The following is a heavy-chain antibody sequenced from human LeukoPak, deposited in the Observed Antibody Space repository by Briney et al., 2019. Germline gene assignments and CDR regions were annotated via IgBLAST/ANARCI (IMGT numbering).Heavy chain of an antibody. CDR1: GFTFSSYE. Sequence: PGGSLRLSCAASGFTFSSYEMNWVRQAPGKGLEWVSAISGGGTSTYYADSVKGRFTITRDNSKNTVYLQMDSLRVEDTAFYYCAKDRGRGWGQGTLVTVSS. D-gene: IGHD3-10*01. J-gene: IGHJ4*02. CDR2: ISGGGTST. V-gene: IGHV3-23*01. CDR3: AKDRGRG.